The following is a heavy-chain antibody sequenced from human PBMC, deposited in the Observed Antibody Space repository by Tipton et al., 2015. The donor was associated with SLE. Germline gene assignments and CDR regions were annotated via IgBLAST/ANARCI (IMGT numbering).Heavy chain of an antibody. V-gene: IGHV4-59*11. J-gene: IGHJ2*01. CDR3: ARGGYCTGGVCYNWYFDL. Sequence: TLSLTCTVSGGSISSHYWSWIRQPPGKGLEWIGLIYYSGSTNYNPSLKSRVTISVDTSKNQFSLKLSSVTAADTAVYYCARGGYCTGGVCYNWYFDLWGRGTLVTVSS. CDR1: GGSISSHY. D-gene: IGHD2-8*02. CDR2: IYYSGST.